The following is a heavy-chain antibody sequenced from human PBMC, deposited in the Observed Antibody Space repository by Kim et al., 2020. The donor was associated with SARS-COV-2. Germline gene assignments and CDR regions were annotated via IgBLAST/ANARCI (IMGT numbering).Heavy chain of an antibody. CDR3: ARDSGEWDSSWLYFQH. D-gene: IGHD6-13*01. Sequence: SETLSLTCTVSGGSVSSGSYYWSWIRQPPGKGLEWIGYIYYSGSTNYNPSLKSRVTISVDTSKNQFSLKLSSVTAADTAVYYCARDSGEWDSSWLYFQH. CDR1: GGSVSSGSYY. CDR2: IYYSGST. V-gene: IGHV4-61*01. J-gene: IGHJ1*01.